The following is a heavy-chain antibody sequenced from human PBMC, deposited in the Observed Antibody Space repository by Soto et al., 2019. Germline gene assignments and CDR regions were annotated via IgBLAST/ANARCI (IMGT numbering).Heavy chain of an antibody. D-gene: IGHD2-15*01. CDR2: IKQDGSEK. CDR1: GFTFTTYW. CDR3: ARRSSGRLTTAWAPLDW. V-gene: IGHV3-7*03. J-gene: IGHJ4*02. Sequence: EVQLVESGGGLVQPGESLRLSCAASGFTFTTYWMTWVRQAPGKGLEWVANIKQDGSEKFYEGSVRGRFTISRDNAKNSMYLQINSLRAEDTAVYYCARRSSGRLTTAWAPLDWWGQGTLVTVSS.